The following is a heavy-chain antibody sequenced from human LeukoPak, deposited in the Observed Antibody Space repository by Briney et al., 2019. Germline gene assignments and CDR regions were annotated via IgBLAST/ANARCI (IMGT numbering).Heavy chain of an antibody. CDR2: INPSSGDT. Sequence: GASVKVSCKASTYTFTDNSIHWVRQAPGQGPQWMGWINPSSGDTHYARNFQDRVTLTRDTSLSTAYMELTSLRSDDTAMYYCARENSFGSGSYIFDSWGQGTLVTVSS. V-gene: IGHV1-2*02. D-gene: IGHD3-10*01. J-gene: IGHJ4*02. CDR1: TYTFTDNS. CDR3: ARENSFGSGSYIFDS.